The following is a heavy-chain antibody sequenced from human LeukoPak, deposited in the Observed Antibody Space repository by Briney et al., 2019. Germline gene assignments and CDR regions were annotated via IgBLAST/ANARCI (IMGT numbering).Heavy chain of an antibody. J-gene: IGHJ4*02. CDR1: GYTFTSYG. V-gene: IGHV1-18*01. D-gene: IGHD3-10*01. CDR2: ISAYNGNT. Sequence: ASVTVSCKASGYTFTSYGISWVRQAPGQGLEWMGWISAYNGNTNYAQKLQGRVTMTTDTSTSTAYMELRSLRSDDTAVYYCARDERWFGELWAFDYWGQGTLVTVSS. CDR3: ARDERWFGELWAFDY.